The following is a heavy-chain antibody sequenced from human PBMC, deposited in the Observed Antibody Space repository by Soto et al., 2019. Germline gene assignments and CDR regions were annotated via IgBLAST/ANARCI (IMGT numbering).Heavy chain of an antibody. Sequence: QTLTLTCAISGDSLSSNSSAWNWIRHSPSSALEWLGRPCYRSKWYNDCALSVKRRLTLNPDTSKNQLSLQLNSVTSEDTAVYDCARYSSGWYGGNYYYGCMDVWGQGITVTVSS. CDR1: GDSLSSNSSA. J-gene: IGHJ6*02. V-gene: IGHV6-1*01. D-gene: IGHD6-19*01. CDR2: PCYRSKWYN. CDR3: ARYSSGWYGGNYYYGCMDV.